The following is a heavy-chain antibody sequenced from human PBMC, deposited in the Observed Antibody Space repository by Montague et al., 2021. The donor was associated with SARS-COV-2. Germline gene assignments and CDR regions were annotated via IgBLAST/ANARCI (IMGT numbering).Heavy chain of an antibody. Sequence: SLRLSCAASGFTFRNHWMSWVRQAPGKGLEWVANINQDTNGKNYVDSVKGRFTISRDNAENSLYLQMNSLRAEDTAIYYCARTGYGYHDMDVWGQGTTVTVSS. CDR2: INQDTNGK. V-gene: IGHV3-7*01. CDR1: GFTFRNHW. CDR3: ARTGYGYHDMDV. D-gene: IGHD5-18*01. J-gene: IGHJ6*02.